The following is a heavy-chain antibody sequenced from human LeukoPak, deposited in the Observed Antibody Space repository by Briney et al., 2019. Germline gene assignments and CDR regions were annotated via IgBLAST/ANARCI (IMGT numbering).Heavy chain of an antibody. D-gene: IGHD3-9*01. Sequence: GASVKVSCKASGYTFTSYDINWVRQATGQGLEWMGWMNPNSGNTGYAQKFQGRVTMTRNTSISTAYMELSSLRSEDTAVYYCARGGYYDILTGKIHGTDNWFDPWGQGTLVTVSS. CDR1: GYTFTSYD. V-gene: IGHV1-8*01. CDR3: ARGGYYDILTGKIHGTDNWFDP. J-gene: IGHJ5*02. CDR2: MNPNSGNT.